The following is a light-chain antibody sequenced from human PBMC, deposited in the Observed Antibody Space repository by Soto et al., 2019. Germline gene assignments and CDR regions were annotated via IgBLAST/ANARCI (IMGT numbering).Light chain of an antibody. CDR1: QNVNSAY. CDR2: GAS. J-gene: IGKJ2*02. Sequence: EIVLTQSPGTLSLSPGERATLSCKASQNVNSAYLAWYQQTPGQAPRLLIYGASSRATGVPDRFSGSRSATDFTLTTSGLEPEDFAVYYCQQYGGSYGGTFGQGTKLEVK. CDR3: QQYGGSYGGT. V-gene: IGKV3-20*01.